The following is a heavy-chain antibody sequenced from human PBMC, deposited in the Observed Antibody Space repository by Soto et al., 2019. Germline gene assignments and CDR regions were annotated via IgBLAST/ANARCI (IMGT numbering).Heavy chain of an antibody. CDR1: GYTFTGYY. Sequence: ASVKVSCKASGYTFTGYYMHWVRQAPGQGLEWMGWINPNSGGTNYAQKFQGRVTMTRDTSISTAYMELSRLRSDDTAVYYCARELGEPRLQIDPWGQGTLDTVSS. CDR3: ARELGEPRLQIDP. D-gene: IGHD3-16*01. J-gene: IGHJ5*02. CDR2: INPNSGGT. V-gene: IGHV1-2*02.